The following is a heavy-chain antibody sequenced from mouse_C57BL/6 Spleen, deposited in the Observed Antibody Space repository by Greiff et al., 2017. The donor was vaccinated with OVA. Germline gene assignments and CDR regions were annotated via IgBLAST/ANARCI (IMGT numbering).Heavy chain of an antibody. J-gene: IGHJ4*01. D-gene: IGHD2-12*01. CDR2: INPSSGYT. CDR3: ARTGLSYDRDAMDY. Sequence: VQLQESGAELARPGASVKMSCKASCHTFTSYTMHWVKQRPGQGLEWIGYINPSSGYTKYNQKFKDKATLTADKSSSTAYMQLSSLTSEDSAVYYWARTGLSYDRDAMDYWGQGTSVTVSS. V-gene: IGHV1-4*01. CDR1: CHTFTSYT.